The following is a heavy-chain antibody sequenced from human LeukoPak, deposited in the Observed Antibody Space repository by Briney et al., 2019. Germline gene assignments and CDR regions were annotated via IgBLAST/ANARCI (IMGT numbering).Heavy chain of an antibody. CDR3: ARDYPSVNNRFDP. CDR2: FYYSVST. J-gene: IGHJ5*02. D-gene: IGHD3-16*02. CDR1: GGSIDSRSHY. Sequence: PSETLSLTCTVSGGSIDSRSHYWGWIRQPPGKGLEWIGSFYYSVSTYYNPSLKSRVTISVVTSKNQFSLKVYSVSAAETAVYFCARDYPSVNNRFDPWGQGTLVTVSS. V-gene: IGHV4-39*02.